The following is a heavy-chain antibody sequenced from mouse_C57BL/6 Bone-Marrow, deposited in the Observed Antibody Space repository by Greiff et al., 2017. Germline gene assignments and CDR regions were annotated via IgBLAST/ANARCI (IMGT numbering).Heavy chain of an antibody. CDR2: IYPGNSDT. J-gene: IGHJ3*01. CDR1: GYTFTSYW. CDR3: TRGDGYDFYYVDY. D-gene: IGHD2-2*01. Sequence: VQLQQSGTVLARPGASVKMSCKTSGYTFTSYWMHWVKQRPGQGLEWIGAIYPGNSDTSYNQKFKGKAKLTAVTSASTAYMELSSLTNEDSAVYYCTRGDGYDFYYVDYGGQGTLVTVSA. V-gene: IGHV1-5*01.